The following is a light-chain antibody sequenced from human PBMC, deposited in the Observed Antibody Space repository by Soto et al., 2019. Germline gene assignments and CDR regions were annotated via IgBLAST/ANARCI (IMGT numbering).Light chain of an antibody. CDR3: QQRSNWPST. CDR2: DAS. Sequence: VLTQSPCTLSLSPGERATLPCRASQTVRNNYLAWYQQKPGQAPSLLMYDASNRATGIPARFSGSGSGTDFTLTISSLEPEDFEVYYCQQRSNWPSTFGQGTRLEIK. CDR1: QTVRNNY. V-gene: IGKV3-11*01. J-gene: IGKJ5*01.